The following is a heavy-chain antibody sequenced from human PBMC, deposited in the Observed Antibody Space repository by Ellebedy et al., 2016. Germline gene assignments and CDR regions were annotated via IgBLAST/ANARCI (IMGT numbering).Heavy chain of an antibody. D-gene: IGHD4-17*01. CDR2: IYYSGSP. Sequence: SETLSLTCTVSGGSISSYYWTWIRQPPGKGLEWIGYIYYSGSPMYNPSLKSRVTISVDPSKNQFSLKLSPLTAADTAVYYCARVTTSSFSSYYYGMDVWGQGTTVTVSS. V-gene: IGHV4-59*01. J-gene: IGHJ6*02. CDR3: ARVTTSSFSSYYYGMDV. CDR1: GGSISSYY.